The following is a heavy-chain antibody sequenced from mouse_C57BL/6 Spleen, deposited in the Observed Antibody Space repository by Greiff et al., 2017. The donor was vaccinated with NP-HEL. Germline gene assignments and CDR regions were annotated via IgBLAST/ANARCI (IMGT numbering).Heavy chain of an antibody. D-gene: IGHD2-1*01. V-gene: IGHV1-52*01. Sequence: VQLQQPGAELVRPGSSVKLSCKASGYTFTSYWMHWVKQRPIQGLEWIGNIDPSDSETHYNQKFKDKATLTVDKSSSTAYMQLSSLTSEDSAVYDCAREGVYGNYPAWFAYWGQGTLVTVSA. CDR1: GYTFTSYW. CDR3: AREGVYGNYPAWFAY. J-gene: IGHJ3*01. CDR2: IDPSDSET.